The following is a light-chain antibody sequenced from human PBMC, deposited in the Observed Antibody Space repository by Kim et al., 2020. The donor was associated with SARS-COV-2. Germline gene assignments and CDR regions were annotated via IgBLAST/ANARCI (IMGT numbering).Light chain of an antibody. V-gene: IGLV2-14*03. J-gene: IGLJ2*01. CDR1: SSDIGDYNY. Sequence: GQAITLSCTGTSSDIGDYNYVSWYQQHPGKAPKLLIYNVSNRPSGVSNRFSGSKSGNTASLTISGLQAEDEADYYCSSYTGSNTLLFGGGTQLTVL. CDR2: NVS. CDR3: SSYTGSNTLL.